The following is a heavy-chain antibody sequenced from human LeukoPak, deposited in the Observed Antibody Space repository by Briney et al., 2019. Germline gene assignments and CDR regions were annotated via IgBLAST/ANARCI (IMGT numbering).Heavy chain of an antibody. D-gene: IGHD3-9*01. CDR1: GGSVSDYY. J-gene: IGHJ6*03. CDR3: ARDKSYDILTGKNYYYYYMDV. CDR2: IYYTGST. V-gene: IGHV4-59*02. Sequence: SETLSLTCTISGGSVSDYYWSWIRQSPGKGLEWIGYIYYTGSTNYNPSLKSRVTMSVDTSKNQFSLKLSSVTATDTAVYYCARDKSYDILTGKNYYYYYMDVWGKGTTVTISS.